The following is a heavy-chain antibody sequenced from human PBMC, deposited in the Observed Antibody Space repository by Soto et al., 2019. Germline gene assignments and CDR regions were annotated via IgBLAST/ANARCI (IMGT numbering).Heavy chain of an antibody. CDR2: IYHSGTS. CDR3: ARGELLGYSSDY. J-gene: IGHJ4*02. Sequence: PSETLSLTCAVSGDSISSGGFSWSWIRQPPGKGLEWIGYIYHSGTSFYNPSLKSRVTISVDTSKNQFSLKLSSVTAADTAVYYCARGELLGYSSDYWGQGTLVTVSS. V-gene: IGHV4-30-2*05. D-gene: IGHD6-13*01. CDR1: GDSISSGGFS.